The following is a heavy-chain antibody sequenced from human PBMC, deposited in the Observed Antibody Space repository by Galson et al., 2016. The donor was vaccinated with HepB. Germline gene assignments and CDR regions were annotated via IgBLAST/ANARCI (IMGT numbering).Heavy chain of an antibody. D-gene: IGHD3-22*01. CDR3: ARLVSSRSPYDS. J-gene: IGHJ4*02. CDR1: GCVFSSYW. V-gene: IGHV5-51*01. CDR2: FYPGDSEI. Sequence: QSGAEVKKPGESLRISCTGEGCVFSSYWIAWVRQTPDKGLEWMGLFYPGDSEIRYSPSFQGQVTFSADKSINTAYMQWSSLKASDTAIYYCARLVSSRSPYDSWGQGTLVTVSS.